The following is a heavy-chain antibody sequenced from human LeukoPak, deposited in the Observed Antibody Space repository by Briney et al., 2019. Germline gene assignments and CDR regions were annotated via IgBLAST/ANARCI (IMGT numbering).Heavy chain of an antibody. CDR1: GFTFSNAW. CDR2: IHSGGST. Sequence: PGGSLRLSCAASGFTFSNAWMSWVRQAPGKGLEWVSVIHSGGSTYYADSVKGRFTISRDNSKNTLYLLMNSLRAEDTAVYYCASKIPSSVKYYFDYWGQGTLVTVSS. J-gene: IGHJ4*02. D-gene: IGHD3-22*01. CDR3: ASKIPSSVKYYFDY. V-gene: IGHV3-66*01.